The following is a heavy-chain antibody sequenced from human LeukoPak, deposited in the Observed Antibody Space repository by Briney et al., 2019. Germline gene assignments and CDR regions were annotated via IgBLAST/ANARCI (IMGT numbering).Heavy chain of an antibody. CDR3: ARAKFDSGSPSGAFDI. Sequence: GGSLRLSCAASGFIFSSYGMHWVRQAPGKGLEWVAVIWYDGSNKKYIDSVKGRFNISRDNSKHTLYLQMNRMRGEDTAVYYCARAKFDSGSPSGAFDIWGQGTMVTVSS. CDR1: GFIFSSYG. V-gene: IGHV3-33*01. J-gene: IGHJ3*02. CDR2: IWYDGSNK. D-gene: IGHD5-12*01.